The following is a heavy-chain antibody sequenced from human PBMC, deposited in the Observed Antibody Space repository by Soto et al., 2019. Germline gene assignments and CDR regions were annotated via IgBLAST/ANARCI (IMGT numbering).Heavy chain of an antibody. CDR1: GYRFTSYW. J-gene: IGHJ4*02. CDR3: ARVGATTLHYFDS. V-gene: IGHV5-10-1*01. CDR2: IEPRDSYT. D-gene: IGHD1-26*01. Sequence: GESLKISCQVSGYRFTSYWLTWVLHVPGKGLECLGRIEPRDSYTNYSPSFQGHVTISVDKSINTAYLQWNSLKASDTAIYYCARVGATTLHYFDSWGQGTLVTVSS.